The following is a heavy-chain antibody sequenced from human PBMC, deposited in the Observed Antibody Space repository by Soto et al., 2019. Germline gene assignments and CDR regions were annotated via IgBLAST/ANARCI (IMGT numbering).Heavy chain of an antibody. CDR3: ARQGSNSGSYSEYFQY. Sequence: QLQLQESGPGLVKPSETVSLTCTVSGDSISSSSLYWGWIRQPPGKGLEWIGSIYNSGKTYYSPSLXSXGXIXXDTSKNQFSLKLSSVTAADTAVYYCARQGSNSGSYSEYFQYWGQGTLVAVSS. V-gene: IGHV4-39*01. CDR2: IYNSGKT. CDR1: GDSISSSSLY. D-gene: IGHD1-26*01. J-gene: IGHJ1*01.